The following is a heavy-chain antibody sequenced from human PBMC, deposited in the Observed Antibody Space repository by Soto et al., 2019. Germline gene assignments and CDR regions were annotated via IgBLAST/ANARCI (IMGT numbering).Heavy chain of an antibody. D-gene: IGHD3-3*01. V-gene: IGHV1-69*02. CDR3: ARSVGTYDDFWSGYPTDAFDI. CDR1: GGTFSSYT. CDR2: IIPILGIA. J-gene: IGHJ3*02. Sequence: QVQLVQSGAEVKKPGSSVKVSCKASGGTFSSYTISWVRQAPGQGLEWMGRIIPILGIANYAQKFQGRVTITADKSTSTAYMGLSSRRSEDTAVYYGARSVGTYDDFWSGYPTDAFDIWGQGTMVTVSS.